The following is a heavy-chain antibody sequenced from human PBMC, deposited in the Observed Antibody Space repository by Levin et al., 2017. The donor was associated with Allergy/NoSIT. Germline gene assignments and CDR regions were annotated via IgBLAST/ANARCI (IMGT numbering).Heavy chain of an antibody. D-gene: IGHD4/OR15-4a*01. CDR2: IYYSGNN. Sequence: SQTLSLTCTVSGASISSRSYYWGWIRQPPGKGLEWIGSIYYSGNNFYNPSLKSRVTISVDTSKNQFSLKLSSVTAADTAVYTCARQYGSSDYGRYFDYWGQGTLVTVSS. CDR3: ARQYGSSDYGRYFDY. J-gene: IGHJ4*02. V-gene: IGHV4-39*01. CDR1: GASISSRSYY.